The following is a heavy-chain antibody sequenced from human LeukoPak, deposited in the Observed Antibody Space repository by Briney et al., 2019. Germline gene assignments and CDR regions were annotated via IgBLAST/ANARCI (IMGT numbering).Heavy chain of an antibody. CDR2: ITGSASST. Sequence: GGSLRLSCAASGFIFNSYGMSWVRQAPGQGLEWVSGITGSASSTYYADSVKGRFTISRDNSKNTLYLQMNSLRAEGTAVYYCAKDNVYRRSWYEFYCSMDVWGKGTTVTISS. CDR3: AKDNVYRRSWYEFYCSMDV. J-gene: IGHJ6*03. V-gene: IGHV3-23*01. CDR1: GFIFNSYG. D-gene: IGHD6-13*01.